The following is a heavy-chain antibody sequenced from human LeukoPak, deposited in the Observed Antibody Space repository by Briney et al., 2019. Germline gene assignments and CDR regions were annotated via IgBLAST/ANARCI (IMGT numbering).Heavy chain of an antibody. CDR2: MNPNSGNT. CDR3: ARRNTAMVAGLDY. D-gene: IGHD5-18*01. V-gene: IGHV1-8*01. CDR1: GYTFTTYD. J-gene: IGHJ4*02. Sequence: ASVKVSCKASGYTFTTYDINWVRQATGQGLGWMGWMNPNSGNTGYAQKFQDRVTMTRNTSISTAFMELSGLRSEDTAVYFCARRNTAMVAGLDYWGQGSLVTVSS.